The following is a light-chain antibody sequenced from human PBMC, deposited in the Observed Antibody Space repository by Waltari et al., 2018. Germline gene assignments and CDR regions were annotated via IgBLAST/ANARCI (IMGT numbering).Light chain of an antibody. J-gene: IGLJ2*01. CDR3: VAWDDSPNVVV. CDR1: NSNIGTHG. CDR2: NND. Sequence: QSVLTQPPSASGTPGQRVPISCSGSNSNIGTHGVNWYQQVPGTAPKLLFYNNDDRASGVPDRFSASKSGTSASLAIRWLQSEDEANYYCVAWDDSPNVVVFGGGTKLTVL. V-gene: IGLV1-44*01.